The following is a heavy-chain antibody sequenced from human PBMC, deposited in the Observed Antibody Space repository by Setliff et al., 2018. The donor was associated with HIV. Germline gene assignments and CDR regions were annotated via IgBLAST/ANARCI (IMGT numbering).Heavy chain of an antibody. CDR3: AREERYYDGKGALDY. CDR1: GYTFINNY. V-gene: IGHV1-46*01. J-gene: IGHJ4*02. CDR2: INPSSGST. Sequence: ASVKVSCKASGYTFINNYIHWVRQAPGQGLEWMGLINPSSGSTTYAQKFQGRVTMTRDTSTSTVYMELSSLRSEDTAVYYCAREERYYDGKGALDYWGQGTLVTVSS. D-gene: IGHD3-22*01.